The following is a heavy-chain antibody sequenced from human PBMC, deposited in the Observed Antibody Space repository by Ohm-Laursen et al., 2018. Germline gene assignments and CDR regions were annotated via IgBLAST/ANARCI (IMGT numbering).Heavy chain of an antibody. D-gene: IGHD6-19*01. V-gene: IGHV3-11*01. J-gene: IGHJ3*02. CDR3: AKEEQQWLVNSVGTFDI. CDR1: GFTFSDYY. CDR2: ISSSGSTI. Sequence: SLRLSCTASGFTFSDYYMSWIRQAPGKGLEWVSYISSSGSTIYYADSVKGRFTISRDNAKNSLYLQMNSLRAEDTAVYYRAKEEQQWLVNSVGTFDIWGQGTMVSVSS.